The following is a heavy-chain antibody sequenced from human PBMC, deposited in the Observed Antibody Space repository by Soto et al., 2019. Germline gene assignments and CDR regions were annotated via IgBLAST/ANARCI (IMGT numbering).Heavy chain of an antibody. V-gene: IGHV4-61*03. CDR2: ISYTGRT. CDR3: AREWGLLPYYVMNV. Sequence: PSETLSLTCIVSGDSVTSGSYYWTWLRQPPGKGLEWTGYISYTGRTKYNPSLQSRVTISVDTSKNDFSLNLSSVTAADTAVYFCAREWGLLPYYVMNVWGHGTAVTVSS. J-gene: IGHJ6*02. CDR1: GDSVTSGSYY. D-gene: IGHD7-27*01.